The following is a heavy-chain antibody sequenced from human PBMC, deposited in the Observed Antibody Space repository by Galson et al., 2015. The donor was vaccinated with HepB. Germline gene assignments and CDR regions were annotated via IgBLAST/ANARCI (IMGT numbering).Heavy chain of an antibody. D-gene: IGHD6-19*01. CDR3: ARSYSSVFYGLFDA. Sequence: SVKVSCKASGSSFSSHAINWVRQAPGEGPEWMGWINTNTGNPTFAQGFTRRFAFSVDTSVTTAYLQISSLKAEDTAVYYCARSYSSVFYGLFDAWDPGTLVTVSS. CDR1: GSSFSSHA. CDR2: INTNTGNP. V-gene: IGHV7-4-1*02. J-gene: IGHJ4*02.